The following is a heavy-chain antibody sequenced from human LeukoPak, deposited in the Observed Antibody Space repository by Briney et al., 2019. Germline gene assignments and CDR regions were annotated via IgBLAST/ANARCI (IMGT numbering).Heavy chain of an antibody. V-gene: IGHV3-48*03. CDR1: GFIFSSYE. J-gene: IGHJ4*02. CDR2: ISSSGSTK. Sequence: GGSLILSCAASGFIFSSYEMNWVRQAPGKGLEWVSYISSSGSTKYYADSVKGRFTISRDNAKNSLYLQMNSLRAEDTAIYYCAQAAAGMSPTDYWGQGTLVTVSS. D-gene: IGHD6-13*01. CDR3: AQAAAGMSPTDY.